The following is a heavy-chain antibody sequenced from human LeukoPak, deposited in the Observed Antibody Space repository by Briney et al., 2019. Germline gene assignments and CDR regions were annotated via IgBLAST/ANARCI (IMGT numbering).Heavy chain of an antibody. J-gene: IGHJ4*02. CDR1: GGSICSVRYE. CDR3: ARDVLAAPGTFDY. V-gene: IGHV4-61*02. CDR2: IYTSGCT. Sequence: PSETLSLTCTVSGGSICSVRYEWSWTGQPAGKGLEWIGRIYTSGCTNYNPSLKSRVTISVDTSKNQYSLKLSAVAAAETAGYCCARDVLAAPGTFDYWGQGALVTVSS. D-gene: IGHD6-13*01.